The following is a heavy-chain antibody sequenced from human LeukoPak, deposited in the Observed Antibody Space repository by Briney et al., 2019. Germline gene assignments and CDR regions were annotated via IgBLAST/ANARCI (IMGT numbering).Heavy chain of an antibody. CDR2: ISWDGGST. D-gene: IGHD3-16*01. J-gene: IGHJ6*04. CDR1: GFTFDDYA. V-gene: IGHV3-43D*04. CDR3: AKDRDTFNSYYYGMDV. Sequence: PGGSLRLSCAASGFTFDDYAIHWVRQAPGKGLEWVSLISWDGGSTYYADSVKGRFTISRDNSKNSLYLQMNSLRAEDTALYYCAKDRDTFNSYYYGMDVWGKGTTVTVSS.